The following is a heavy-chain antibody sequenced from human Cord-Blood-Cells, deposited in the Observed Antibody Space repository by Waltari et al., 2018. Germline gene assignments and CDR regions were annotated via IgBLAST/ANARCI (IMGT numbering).Heavy chain of an antibody. Sequence: EVQLVESGGGLVQLGGSWRLSGAASGFTFSSYEMKWVRQAPGKGLEWFSYISSSGSTIYYADSVKGRFTISRDNAKNSLYLQMNSLRAEDTAVYYCARGRCSSTSCYYFDYWGQGTLVTVSS. CDR1: GFTFSSYE. CDR3: ARGRCSSTSCYYFDY. J-gene: IGHJ4*02. V-gene: IGHV3-48*03. D-gene: IGHD2-2*01. CDR2: ISSSGSTI.